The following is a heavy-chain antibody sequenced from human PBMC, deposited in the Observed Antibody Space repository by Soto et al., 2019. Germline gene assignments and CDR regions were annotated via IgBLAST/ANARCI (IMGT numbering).Heavy chain of an antibody. J-gene: IGHJ5*02. Sequence: GGSLRLSCAASEFTFSTYAMTWVRQAPGKGLEWVSSISANSRHTYYADSVKGRLTISRDNSKNTLYLQMNSLRAEDTAVYYCAKGSSGWYHSPNWLDPWGQGVLVTVSS. CDR2: ISANSRHT. V-gene: IGHV3-23*01. CDR1: EFTFSTYA. CDR3: AKGSSGWYHSPNWLDP. D-gene: IGHD6-19*01.